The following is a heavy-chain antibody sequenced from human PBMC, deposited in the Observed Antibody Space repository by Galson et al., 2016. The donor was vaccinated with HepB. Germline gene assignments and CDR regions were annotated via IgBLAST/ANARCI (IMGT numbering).Heavy chain of an antibody. CDR3: ARWDAEISDAFDI. D-gene: IGHD1-26*01. Sequence: AISGDSVSSNSAAWNWIRQSPSRGLEWLGRTYYRSKWYNDYAVSVKSRITINPDTSKTQFSLQLNSVTPEDAAVYYCARWDAEISDAFDIWGQGTMVTVSP. CDR2: TYYRSKWYN. J-gene: IGHJ3*02. CDR1: GDSVSSNSAA. V-gene: IGHV6-1*01.